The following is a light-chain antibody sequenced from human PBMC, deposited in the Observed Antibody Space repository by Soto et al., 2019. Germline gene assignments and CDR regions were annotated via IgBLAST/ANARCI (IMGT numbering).Light chain of an antibody. CDR3: QQYTNTNNPWM. CDR1: QTISTW. CDR2: DAS. V-gene: IGKV1-5*01. Sequence: DIQVTQSPPTLSASVGDRVTITCRASQTISTWMAWYQQKPGKAPKLLVYDASTLQSGVASRFSDSGSGTEFTLLISGLQPDDSATYYCQQYTNTNNPWMFGQGTKGEI. J-gene: IGKJ1*01.